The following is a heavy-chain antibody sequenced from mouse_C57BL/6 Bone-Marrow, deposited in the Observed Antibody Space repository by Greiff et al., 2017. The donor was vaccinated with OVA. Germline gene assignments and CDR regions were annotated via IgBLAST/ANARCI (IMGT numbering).Heavy chain of an antibody. Sequence: ESGPGLVKPSQSLSLTCSVTGYSITSGYYWNWIRQFPGNKLEWMGYISYDGSNNYNPSLKNRISITRDTSKNQFFLKLNSVTTEDTATYYCARDRAGTTDYFDYWGQGTTLTVSS. D-gene: IGHD3-3*01. CDR1: GYSITSGYY. CDR3: ARDRAGTTDYFDY. CDR2: ISYDGSN. J-gene: IGHJ2*01. V-gene: IGHV3-6*01.